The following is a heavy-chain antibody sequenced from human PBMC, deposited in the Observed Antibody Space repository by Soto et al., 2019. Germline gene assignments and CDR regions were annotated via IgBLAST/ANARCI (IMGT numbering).Heavy chain of an antibody. CDR1: GFTFSSYA. CDR2: ISGSGGST. Sequence: PGGSLRLSCAASGFTFSSYAMSWVRQAPGKGLEWVSAISGSGGSTYYADSVKGRFTISRDNSKNTLYLQMNSLRAEDTAVYYCAKGGRPLTYYYYGMDVWGQGTTVTVSS. J-gene: IGHJ6*02. V-gene: IGHV3-23*01. CDR3: AKGGRPLTYYYYGMDV.